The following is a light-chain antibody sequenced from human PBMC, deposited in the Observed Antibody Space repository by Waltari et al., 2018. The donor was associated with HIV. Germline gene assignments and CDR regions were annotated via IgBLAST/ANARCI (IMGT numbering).Light chain of an antibody. CDR2: EVS. Sequence: HSALTQPASVSGSPGQSLTISCTGTSSDTGDYNYVSWYQQRSGKGPKLIIYEVSTRSSGVSLRFSGSKSGNTASLTVSGLQLEDEGDYYCSSYSGSDTLVVFGGGTKLTVL. J-gene: IGLJ2*01. V-gene: IGLV2-14*01. CDR3: SSYSGSDTLVV. CDR1: SSDTGDYNY.